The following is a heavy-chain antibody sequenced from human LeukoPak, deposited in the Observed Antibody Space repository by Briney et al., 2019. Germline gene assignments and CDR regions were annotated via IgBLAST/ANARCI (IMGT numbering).Heavy chain of an antibody. Sequence: PGGSLRLSCAASGFTFSNYGMHWVRQAPGKGLEWVAVISYDGSNKYYAESVKGRFTISRDNSKNTLYLQMNSLRAENTAVFYWAKVSGFKITFGGVIDWGQGTPVTVSS. CDR1: GFTFSNYG. J-gene: IGHJ4*02. CDR3: AKVSGFKITFGGVID. D-gene: IGHD3-16*02. V-gene: IGHV3-30*18. CDR2: ISYDGSNK.